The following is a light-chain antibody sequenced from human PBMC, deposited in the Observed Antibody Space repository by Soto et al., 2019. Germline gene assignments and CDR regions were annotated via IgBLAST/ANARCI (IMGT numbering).Light chain of an antibody. CDR2: GAS. CDR3: QQYNNWPPT. V-gene: IGKV3D-15*01. J-gene: IGKJ1*01. CDR1: QSVSGN. Sequence: EIVMTQSPATLSVSPGERATLSCRASQSVSGNLAWYQQKPGQAPRLLIYGASTRATGIPARFSGSGSGTEFTPTISSLQSEDFAVYYWQQYNNWPPTFGQGTKVEIK.